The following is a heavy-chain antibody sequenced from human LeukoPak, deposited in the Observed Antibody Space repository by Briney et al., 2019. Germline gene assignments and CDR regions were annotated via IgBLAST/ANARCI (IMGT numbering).Heavy chain of an antibody. CDR1: GGTFSSYA. D-gene: IGHD4-23*01. Sequence: SVKLSCKASGGTFSSYAISWVRQAPGQGLEWMGRIIPIFGTANYAQKFQGRVTITTDESTSTAYMELSSLRSEDTAVYYCARDHDYGGNLDYWGQGTLVTVSS. CDR3: ARDHDYGGNLDY. V-gene: IGHV1-69*05. J-gene: IGHJ4*02. CDR2: IIPIFGTA.